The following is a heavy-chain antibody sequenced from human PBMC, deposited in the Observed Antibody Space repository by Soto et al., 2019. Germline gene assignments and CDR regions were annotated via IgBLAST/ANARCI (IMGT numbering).Heavy chain of an antibody. CDR2: INAGNGNT. Sequence: ASVKVSCKASGYTFTSYAMHWVRQAPGQRLEWMGWINAGNGNTKYSQKFQGRVTITRDTSASTAYMELSSLRSEDTAVYYCARDKGYCSGGSCYHNWFEPWGQGPLVTVSS. V-gene: IGHV1-3*01. J-gene: IGHJ5*02. D-gene: IGHD2-15*01. CDR1: GYTFTSYA. CDR3: ARDKGYCSGGSCYHNWFEP.